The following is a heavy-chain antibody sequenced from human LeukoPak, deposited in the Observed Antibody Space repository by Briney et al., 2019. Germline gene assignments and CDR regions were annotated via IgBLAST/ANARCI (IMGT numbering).Heavy chain of an antibody. D-gene: IGHD3-16*01. CDR3: ARVDVWGSSTSDYFDY. J-gene: IGHJ4*02. Sequence: PSETLSLTCAVSGGSISSSNWWSWVRQPPGKGLEWIGSFYYSGSTYYNPSLKSRVTISVDTSKNQFSLKLSSVTAADTAVYYCARVDVWGSSTSDYFDYWGQGTLVTVSS. CDR2: FYYSGST. V-gene: IGHV4-4*02. CDR1: GGSISSSNW.